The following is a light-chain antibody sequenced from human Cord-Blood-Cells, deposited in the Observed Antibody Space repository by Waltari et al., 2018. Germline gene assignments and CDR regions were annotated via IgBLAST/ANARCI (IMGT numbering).Light chain of an antibody. CDR1: SGSIASNY. Sequence: NFMLTQPHSVSESPGKTVTISCTRSSGSIASNYVQWYQQRPGSSPTTVIDEDNQRPSGVPARFSGSIGSSSNSASLTISGLKTEDEADYYCQSYDSSNQVFGGGTKLTVL. CDR3: QSYDSSNQV. V-gene: IGLV6-57*01. CDR2: EDN. J-gene: IGLJ3*02.